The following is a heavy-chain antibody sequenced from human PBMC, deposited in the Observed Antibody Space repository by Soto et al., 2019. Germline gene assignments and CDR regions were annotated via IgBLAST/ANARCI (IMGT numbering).Heavy chain of an antibody. Sequence: QVQLQQWGAGLLKPSETLSLTCAVYGGSFSGYYWSWIRQPPGKGLEWIGEINHSGSTNYNPSLKSRVTISVDTSKNQFSLKLSSVTAADTAVYYCARLTLRLQRPAAKTGDFDYWGQGTLVTVSS. CDR3: ARLTLRLQRPAAKTGDFDY. J-gene: IGHJ4*02. CDR2: INHSGST. V-gene: IGHV4-34*01. D-gene: IGHD2-2*01. CDR1: GGSFSGYY.